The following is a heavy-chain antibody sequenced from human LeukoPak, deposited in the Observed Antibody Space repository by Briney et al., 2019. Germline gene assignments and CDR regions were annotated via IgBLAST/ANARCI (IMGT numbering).Heavy chain of an antibody. D-gene: IGHD3-3*01. CDR3: AGAHNGYYDFWSGNYFDY. CDR1: GYSISSGYY. J-gene: IGHJ4*02. V-gene: IGHV4-38-2*02. CDR2: IYHSGST. Sequence: SETLSLTCTVSGYSISSGYYWGWIRQPPGKGLEWIGSIYHSGSTYYNPSLKSRVTISVDTSKNQFSLKLSSVTAVDTAVYYCAGAHNGYYDFWSGNYFDYWGQGTLVTVSS.